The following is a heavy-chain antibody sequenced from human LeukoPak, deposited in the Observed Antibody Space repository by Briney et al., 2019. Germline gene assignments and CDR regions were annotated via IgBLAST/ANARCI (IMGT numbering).Heavy chain of an antibody. V-gene: IGHV3-23*01. J-gene: IGHJ5*02. Sequence: GGSLRVSCAASGFTFSSYAMSWVRQAQGKGLEWVSAIRGSGGSTYYADSVKGRFTISRDNSKNTLYLQMNSLRAEDTAVYYCAKEVVVVPAAISPNWFDPWGQGTLVTVSS. D-gene: IGHD2-2*01. CDR3: AKEVVVVPAAISPNWFDP. CDR2: IRGSGGST. CDR1: GFTFSSYA.